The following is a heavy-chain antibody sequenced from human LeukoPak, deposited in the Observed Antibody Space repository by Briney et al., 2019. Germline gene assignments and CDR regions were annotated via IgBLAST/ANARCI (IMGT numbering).Heavy chain of an antibody. D-gene: IGHD3-3*01. CDR2: SYYSGST. J-gene: IGHJ5*02. V-gene: IGHV4-30-4*01. CDR1: GGSIGSDDYY. CDR3: ARGVERIFGVVNWFDP. Sequence: PSETLSLTCTVSGGSIGSDDYYWSWIRQPPGKVLEWIGCSYYSGSTYYNPSLKSRVTISVDTSKNQFSLKLNSVTAADTAVYYCARGVERIFGVVNWFDPWGQGTPVTVSS.